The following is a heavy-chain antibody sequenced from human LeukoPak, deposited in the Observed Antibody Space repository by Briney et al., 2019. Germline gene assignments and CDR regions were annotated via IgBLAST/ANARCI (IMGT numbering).Heavy chain of an antibody. Sequence: ASVNVSCTASGYTFTGYYMHWVRQAPGQGLEWMGRINPNSGGTNYAQKFQGRVTMTRDTSISTAYMELSRLRSDDTAVYYCAMYHGHSSSWYRDAFDIWGQGTMVTVSS. D-gene: IGHD6-13*01. V-gene: IGHV1-2*06. CDR2: INPNSGGT. J-gene: IGHJ3*02. CDR1: GYTFTGYY. CDR3: AMYHGHSSSWYRDAFDI.